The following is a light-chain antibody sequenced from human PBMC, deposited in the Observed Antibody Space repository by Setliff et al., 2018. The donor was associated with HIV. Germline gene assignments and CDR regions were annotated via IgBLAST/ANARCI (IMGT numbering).Light chain of an antibody. CDR1: TSDVGGYNY. CDR2: DVT. Sequence: LTQPASVSGSPGQSITISCTGTTSDVGGYNYVSWYQQHPGKAPKLMIYDVTNRPSGISDRFSGSKSANTASLTISGLQADDEADYYCSSYTSTSTRVFGTGTKVT. V-gene: IGLV2-14*03. J-gene: IGLJ1*01. CDR3: SSYTSTSTRV.